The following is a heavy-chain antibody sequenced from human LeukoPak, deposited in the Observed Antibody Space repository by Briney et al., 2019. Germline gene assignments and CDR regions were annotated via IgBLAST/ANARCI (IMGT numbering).Heavy chain of an antibody. CDR2: IYSGGST. J-gene: IGHJ4*02. D-gene: IGHD3-22*01. Sequence: SGGSLRLSCAASGFTVSSNYMSWVRQAPGKGLEWVSVIYSGGSTYYADPVKGRFTISRDNSKNTLYLQMNSLRAEDTAVYYCARGLGQNNYDSSGYYPYYFDYWGQGTLVTVSS. CDR3: ARGLGQNNYDSSGYYPYYFDY. V-gene: IGHV3-53*01. CDR1: GFTVSSNY.